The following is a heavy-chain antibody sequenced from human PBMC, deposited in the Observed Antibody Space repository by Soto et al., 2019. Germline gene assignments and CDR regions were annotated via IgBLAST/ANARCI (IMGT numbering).Heavy chain of an antibody. Sequence: QVQLVESGGGVVQPGRSLRLSCAASGFTFSSYAMHWVRQAPGKGLEWVAVISYDGSNKYYADSVKGRFTISRDNSKNTLYLQMNSLSAEDTPVHYCARDLGSAVRGLYDYWGQGTLVTVSS. V-gene: IGHV3-30-3*01. J-gene: IGHJ4*02. CDR2: ISYDGSNK. CDR1: GFTFSSYA. D-gene: IGHD3-10*01. CDR3: ARDLGSAVRGLYDY.